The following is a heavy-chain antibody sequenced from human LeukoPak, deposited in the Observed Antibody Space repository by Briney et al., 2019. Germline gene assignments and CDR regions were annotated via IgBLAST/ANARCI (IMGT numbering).Heavy chain of an antibody. CDR1: GFTFSTYA. Sequence: PGGSLRLSCAASGFTFSTYAMHWVRRAPGKGLEWVASILNDGTNKNHVDSVKGRFTISRDNSKNTLFLQMDSLRPEDTAIYYCAKSWSAYYSYYMELWGEGTTVTVPS. CDR3: AKSWSAYYSYYMEL. D-gene: IGHD3-3*01. CDR2: ILNDGTNK. J-gene: IGHJ6*03. V-gene: IGHV3-30*02.